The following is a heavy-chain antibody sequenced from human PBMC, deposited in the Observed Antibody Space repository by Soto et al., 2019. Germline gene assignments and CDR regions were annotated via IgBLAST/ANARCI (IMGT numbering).Heavy chain of an antibody. CDR2: IKSKTDGGTT. J-gene: IGHJ3*02. CDR3: TTDLAGIVSSSSGAFDI. V-gene: IGHV3-15*07. Sequence: EVQLVESGGGLVKPGGSLRLSCAASGFTFSNAWMNWVRQAPGKGLEWVGRIKSKTDGGTTDYAAPVKGRFTISRDDSKNTLYLQMNSLKTEDTAVYYCTTDLAGIVSSSSGAFDIWGQGTMVTVSS. D-gene: IGHD6-6*01. CDR1: GFTFSNAW.